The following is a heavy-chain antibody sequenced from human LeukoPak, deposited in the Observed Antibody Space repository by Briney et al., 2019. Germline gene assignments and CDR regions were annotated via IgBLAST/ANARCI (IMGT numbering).Heavy chain of an antibody. V-gene: IGHV5-51*01. CDR3: ARLNVGYQRGMDV. CDR2: IYPDDSDT. CDR1: VYSFTSYW. D-gene: IGHD2-2*01. J-gene: IGHJ6*02. Sequence: EPLKTSCKGSVYSFTSYWIGWVRQIPGKGLEWIGIIYPDDSDTRYSPSFQGQVTISAHKSISTAYLQWSSLKASDTAMYYCARLNVGYQRGMDVGGQGTTVTVSS.